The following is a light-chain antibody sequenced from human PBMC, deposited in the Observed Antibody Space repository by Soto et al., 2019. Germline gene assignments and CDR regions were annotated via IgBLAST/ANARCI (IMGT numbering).Light chain of an antibody. V-gene: IGLV1-47*02. CDR3: AAWDDSLSGWV. Sequence: QSVLTQPPSASGTPRQRVTISCSGSSSNIGTNFVYWYQQLPGTAPKLLIFSNAQRPSGVPDRFSGSRSGTSASLAISGLRSEDEADYYCAAWDDSLSGWVFGGGTKVTVL. CDR1: SSNIGTNF. CDR2: SNA. J-gene: IGLJ3*02.